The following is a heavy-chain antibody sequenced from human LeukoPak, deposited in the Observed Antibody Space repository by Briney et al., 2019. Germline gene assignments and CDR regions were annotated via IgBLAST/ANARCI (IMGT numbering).Heavy chain of an antibody. CDR1: GFTFSSYW. CDR3: ARATYGGYVLVLFDY. D-gene: IGHD5-12*01. CDR2: INSDGSST. J-gene: IGHJ4*02. Sequence: GGSLRLSCAASGFTFSSYWMHWVRQAPGKGLVWVSRINSDGSSTSYADSVKGRFSISRDNAKNTLYLQMNSLRAEDTAVYYCARATYGGYVLVLFDYWGQGTLVTVSS. V-gene: IGHV3-74*01.